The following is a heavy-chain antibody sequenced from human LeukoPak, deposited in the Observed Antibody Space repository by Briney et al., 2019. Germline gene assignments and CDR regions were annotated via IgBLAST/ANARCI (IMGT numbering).Heavy chain of an antibody. CDR1: GFTFSSYA. V-gene: IGHV3-23*01. Sequence: GGSQRLSCAASGFTFSSYAMSWVRQAPGKGLEWVSAISGSGGSTYYADSVKGRFTISRDNSKNTLYLQMNSLRAEDTAVYYCAKDMVGATSADFDYWGQGTLVTVSS. CDR3: AKDMVGATSADFDY. CDR2: ISGSGGST. J-gene: IGHJ4*02. D-gene: IGHD1-26*01.